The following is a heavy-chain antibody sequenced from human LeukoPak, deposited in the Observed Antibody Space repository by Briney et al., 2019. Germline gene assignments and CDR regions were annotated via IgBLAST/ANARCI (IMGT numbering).Heavy chain of an antibody. CDR2: ISSSGSTI. CDR1: GFXFSSYE. V-gene: IGHV3-48*03. Sequence: GGSLRLSCAASGFXFSSYEINWVRQAPGKGLEWVSYISSSGSTIYYADSVKGRFTISRDNAKNSLYLQMNSLRAEDTAVYYCARGSFPYYYDSSGSSGMDVWGQGTTVTVSS. CDR3: ARGSFPYYYDSSGSSGMDV. J-gene: IGHJ6*02. D-gene: IGHD3-22*01.